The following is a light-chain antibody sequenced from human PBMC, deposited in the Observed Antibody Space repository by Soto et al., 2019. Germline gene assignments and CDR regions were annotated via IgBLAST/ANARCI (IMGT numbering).Light chain of an antibody. CDR2: EVS. CDR1: SSDVGDYNY. Sequence: QSALTQPASVSGSPGQSITISCTGTSSDVGDYNYVSWYQQHPGKVPKLGIYEVSNRPSGVSNRFSGSKSGNTASLTISGLQAEDEADYYCSSYTSSSTQVFGGGTKLTVL. J-gene: IGLJ2*01. CDR3: SSYTSSSTQV. V-gene: IGLV2-14*01.